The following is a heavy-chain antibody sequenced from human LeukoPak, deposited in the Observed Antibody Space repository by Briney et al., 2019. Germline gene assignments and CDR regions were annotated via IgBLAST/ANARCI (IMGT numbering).Heavy chain of an antibody. CDR2: IIPIFGTA. J-gene: IGHJ6*02. CDR3: ARRPGNDNYYYYGMDV. Sequence: GASVKVSCKASGGTFSSYAISWVRQAPGQGLEWMGGIIPIFGTANYAQKFQGRVTITAHESTSTAYMELSSLRSEDTAVYYCARRPGNDNYYYYGMDVWGQGTTVTVSS. V-gene: IGHV1-69*13. CDR1: GGTFSSYA. D-gene: IGHD1-1*01.